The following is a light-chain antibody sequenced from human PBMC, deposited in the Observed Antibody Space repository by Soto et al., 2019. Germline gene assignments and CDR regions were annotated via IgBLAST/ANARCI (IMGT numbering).Light chain of an antibody. Sequence: EIDFSQSPSTVSLSPGETATLSCRASQNVDKFLAWYQQRPGQPPRLLIFDSSNRATGVPVRFSGSGSGTEFTLTISSLQSEDFAVYYCQQYNTWPPVTFGQGTKVDIK. CDR1: QNVDKF. J-gene: IGKJ1*01. CDR3: QQYNTWPPVT. CDR2: DSS. V-gene: IGKV3-11*01.